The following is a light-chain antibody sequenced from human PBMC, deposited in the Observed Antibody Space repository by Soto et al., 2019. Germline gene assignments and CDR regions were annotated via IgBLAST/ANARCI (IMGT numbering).Light chain of an antibody. J-gene: IGKJ4*01. CDR1: QDISNY. CDR3: QQYDNSEEVT. CDR2: DAS. V-gene: IGKV1-33*01. Sequence: DIQMTQSPSSLSASVGDRVTITCQASQDISNYLNWYQQKPGKAPKLLIYDASNLETGVPSRFGGSGSGTDFTFTISSLQPEDIATYYCQQYDNSEEVTFGGGTKVEIK.